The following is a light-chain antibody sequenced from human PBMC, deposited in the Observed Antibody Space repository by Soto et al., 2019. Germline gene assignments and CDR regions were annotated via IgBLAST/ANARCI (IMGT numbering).Light chain of an antibody. CDR3: QQYNSYST. J-gene: IGKJ3*01. Sequence: DLQMTQSPSTLSASVGDRVTITCRASQSISSWLAWYQQKPGKAPKLLIYKASTLDTGVPSRFSGSGSGTEFTLTISSLQPDDFATYYCQQYNSYSTFGPGTKVDIK. CDR2: KAS. CDR1: QSISSW. V-gene: IGKV1-5*03.